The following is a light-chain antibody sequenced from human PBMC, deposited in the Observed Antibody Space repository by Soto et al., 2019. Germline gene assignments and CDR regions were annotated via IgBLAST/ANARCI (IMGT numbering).Light chain of an antibody. CDR1: QSVSSY. CDR3: QQYNNWPPSWT. Sequence: EIVLTQSPCTLSLSPGERATLSCRASQSVSSYLAWYQQKPGQAPRLLIYYASTRDTGVPARFSGSGSGTDFTLTISSLQSEDFAVYYCQQYNNWPPSWTFGQGTKV. V-gene: IGKV3-11*01. J-gene: IGKJ1*01. CDR2: YAS.